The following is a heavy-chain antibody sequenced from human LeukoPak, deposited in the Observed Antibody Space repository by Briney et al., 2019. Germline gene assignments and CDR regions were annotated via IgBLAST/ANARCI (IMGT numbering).Heavy chain of an antibody. Sequence: GGSLRLSCAASGFTFSTYWMSWVRQAPGKGLEWVANIKEDGSEKYYGDSVKGRFTISRDNAKNSLFLQMNSLRAEDTAVYYCARDSSGYQWGQGTLVTVSS. V-gene: IGHV3-7*01. CDR2: IKEDGSEK. CDR3: ARDSSGYQ. CDR1: GFTFSTYW. J-gene: IGHJ4*02. D-gene: IGHD3-22*01.